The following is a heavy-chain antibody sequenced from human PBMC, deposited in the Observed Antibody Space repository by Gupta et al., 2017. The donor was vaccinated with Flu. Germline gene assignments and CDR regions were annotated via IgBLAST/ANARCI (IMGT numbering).Heavy chain of an antibody. J-gene: IGHJ3*02. CDR3: ARPVDTALGRAFDI. Sequence: QVQLVQSGAEVTKPGSSVKVSCKASVGTFRSYAVSWVRQAPGQGLEWMGVIIPIFGTANYAQKFQGRVTITADESTSTAYMELSSLRSEDTAVYYGARPVDTALGRAFDIWGQGTMVTVSS. V-gene: IGHV1-69*01. CDR1: VGTFRSYA. D-gene: IGHD5-18*01. CDR2: IIPIFGTA.